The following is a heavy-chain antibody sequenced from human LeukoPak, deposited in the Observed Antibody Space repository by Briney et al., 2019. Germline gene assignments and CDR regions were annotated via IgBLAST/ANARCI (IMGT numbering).Heavy chain of an antibody. V-gene: IGHV1-24*01. CDR2: FDIEDEKR. Sequence: GASVKVSCKVSGHTLTELSVHWVRQAPGKGVEWLGGFDIEDEKRWYGRKFRGRVTVTEDTSIDTAYMELSGLTSDDTAVYFCTTEYMTSAWRWGYWGQGTLVVVSS. CDR1: GHTLTELS. D-gene: IGHD3-16*01. J-gene: IGHJ4*02. CDR3: TTEYMTSAWRWGY.